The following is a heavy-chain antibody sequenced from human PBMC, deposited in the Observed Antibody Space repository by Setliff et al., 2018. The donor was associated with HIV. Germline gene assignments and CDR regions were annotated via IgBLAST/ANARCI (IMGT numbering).Heavy chain of an antibody. J-gene: IGHJ1*01. CDR3: ASSRYESSGFTYWEYFQD. CDR2: ISAGNGDT. D-gene: IGHD3-22*01. Sequence: GASVKVSCKASGNTFTRYAMHWVRQAPGQRPEWMGWISAGNGDTKYSQKFQGRLTITRDTSARIDYMELRSLRSEDTAVYYCASSRYESSGFTYWEYFQDWGQGTLVTVSS. V-gene: IGHV1-3*01. CDR1: GNTFTRYA.